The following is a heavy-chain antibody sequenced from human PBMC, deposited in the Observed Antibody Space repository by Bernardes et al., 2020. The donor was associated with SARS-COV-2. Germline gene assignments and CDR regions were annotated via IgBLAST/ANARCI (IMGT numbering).Heavy chain of an antibody. CDR2: ITGNGDIT. J-gene: IGHJ6*02. D-gene: IGHD2-15*01. CDR1: GISFSNYA. V-gene: IGHV3-23*01. Sequence: GGSLILSCVASGISFSNYAMSWVRQAPGRGLEWVSVITGNGDITYYADSVKGRFTISRDNSKNTLFLQMNSLRAEDTAVYYCAKCVVGYYAVDVWGQGTTVTVSS. CDR3: AKCVVGYYAVDV.